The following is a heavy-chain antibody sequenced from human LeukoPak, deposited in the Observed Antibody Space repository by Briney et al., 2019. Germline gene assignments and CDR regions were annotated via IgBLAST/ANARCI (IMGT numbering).Heavy chain of an antibody. J-gene: IGHJ4*02. Sequence: GGSLRLSCAASGFTFSSYSMNWVRQAPGKGLEWVSSISSSSSYIYYADSVKGRFTISRDNAKNSLYLQMNSLRAEDTAVYYCAKDGYSKPAVVIYFDYWGQGTLVTVSS. D-gene: IGHD3-22*01. CDR1: GFTFSSYS. V-gene: IGHV3-21*01. CDR2: ISSSSSYI. CDR3: AKDGYSKPAVVIYFDY.